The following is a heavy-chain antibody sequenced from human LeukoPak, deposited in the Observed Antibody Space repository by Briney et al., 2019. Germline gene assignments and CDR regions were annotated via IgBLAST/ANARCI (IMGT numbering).Heavy chain of an antibody. J-gene: IGHJ4*02. Sequence: GGSLRLSCAASGFTFSSYSMNWVRQAPGKGLEWVSSISSSSSYIYYADSVKGRFTISRDNAKNSLYLQMNSLRAEDTAVYYCARIPTMVSSWYFSHNDYWGQGTLVTVSS. CDR2: ISSSSSYI. V-gene: IGHV3-21*03. CDR3: ARIPTMVSSWYFSHNDY. D-gene: IGHD6-13*01. CDR1: GFTFSSYS.